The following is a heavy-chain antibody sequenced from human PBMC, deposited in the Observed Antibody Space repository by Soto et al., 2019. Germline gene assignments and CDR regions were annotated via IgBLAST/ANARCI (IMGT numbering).Heavy chain of an antibody. J-gene: IGHJ6*02. CDR2: ISPYSGNT. CDR3: AMVDNDVTTTPQDV. Sequence: QVQLVQSGDEVRKPGSSGKVSCNASGYIFVNYGIAWVRQAPGQGLESMGWISPYSGNTHYASKVQGRLPMTTDTSTSTAYMELDSLTSDVTAVCYCAMVDNDVTTTPQDVWGQGTNVTVS. CDR1: GYIFVNYG. V-gene: IGHV1-18*01. D-gene: IGHD5-12*01.